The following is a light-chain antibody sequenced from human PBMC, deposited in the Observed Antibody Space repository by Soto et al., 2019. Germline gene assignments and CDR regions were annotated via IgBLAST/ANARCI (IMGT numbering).Light chain of an antibody. J-gene: IGKJ4*01. CDR2: DAS. V-gene: IGKV3-11*01. CDR3: QQRSSWPPS. Sequence: EIVLTQSPATLSLSPGERATLSCRASQSVSSHFAWYQQKPDQAPRLLIYDASNRATGIPARFRGSGSGTDFTLTISSLEPEDFAVYYCQQRSSWPPSFGGGTKVEIK. CDR1: QSVSSH.